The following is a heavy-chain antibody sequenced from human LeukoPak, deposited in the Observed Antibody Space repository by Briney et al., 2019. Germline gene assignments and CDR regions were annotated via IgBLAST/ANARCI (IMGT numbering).Heavy chain of an antibody. CDR3: ARDDILTGSYSQDY. V-gene: IGHV3-66*01. D-gene: IGHD3-9*01. CDR1: GFTVSNYY. CDR2: IYSGGST. J-gene: IGHJ4*02. Sequence: GGSLRLSCAASGFTVSNYYMSWVRQAPGKGLEWVSVIYSGGSTYYADSVKGRFIISTDNSKNTLYLQMSSLRAEDTAVYYCARDDILTGSYSQDYWGRGTLVTVSS.